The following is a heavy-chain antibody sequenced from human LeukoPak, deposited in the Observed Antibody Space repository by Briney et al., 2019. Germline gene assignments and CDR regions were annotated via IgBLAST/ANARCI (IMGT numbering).Heavy chain of an antibody. Sequence: QPGGSLRLXCAASGFTFSSYWMSWVRQAPGKGLEWVANIKQDGSEKYYVDSVKGRFTISRDNARNSLYLQMNSLRAEDTAVYYCARDRSYSSGWYSDYWGQRTLVTVSS. CDR2: IKQDGSEK. J-gene: IGHJ4*02. CDR3: ARDRSYSSGWYSDY. CDR1: GFTFSSYW. V-gene: IGHV3-7*01. D-gene: IGHD6-19*01.